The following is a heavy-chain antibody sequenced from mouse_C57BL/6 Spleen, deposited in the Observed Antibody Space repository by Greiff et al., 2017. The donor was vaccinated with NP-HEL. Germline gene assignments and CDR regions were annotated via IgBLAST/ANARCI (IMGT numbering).Heavy chain of an antibody. CDR1: GFSLTSYG. CDR3: AKKGDYDYDGYAMDY. V-gene: IGHV2-5*01. D-gene: IGHD2-4*01. CDR2: IWRGGST. J-gene: IGHJ4*01. Sequence: QVQLKQSGPGLVQPSQSLSITCTVSGFSLTSYGVHWVRQPPGKGLEWLGVIWRGGSTDYNAAFMSRLSITKDNSKSQVFFKMNSLQADDTAIYYCAKKGDYDYDGYAMDYWGQGTSVTVSS.